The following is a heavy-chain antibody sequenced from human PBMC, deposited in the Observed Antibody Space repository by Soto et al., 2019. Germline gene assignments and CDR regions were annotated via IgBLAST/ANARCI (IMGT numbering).Heavy chain of an antibody. Sequence: PGGSLRLSCAASGFTFSSYAMHWVRQAPGKGLEWVAVISYDGSNKYYADSVKGRFTISRDNSKNTLYLQMNSLRAEDTAVYYCARDLAGPLDYWGQGTLVTVSS. V-gene: IGHV3-30-3*01. CDR3: ARDLAGPLDY. CDR1: GFTFSSYA. CDR2: ISYDGSNK. J-gene: IGHJ4*02.